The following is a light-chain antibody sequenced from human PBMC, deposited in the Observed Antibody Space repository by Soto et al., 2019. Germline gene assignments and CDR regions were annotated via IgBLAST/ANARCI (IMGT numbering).Light chain of an antibody. V-gene: IGLV3-21*02. CDR1: KIGSKI. CDR2: DAS. J-gene: IGLJ1*01. Sequence: SYELTQPPSVSVAPGQTARITCGGDKIGSKIVHWYRQRPGQAPVAVVFDASDRPSGIPDRISASRPGDTATLTISRVDAGDEADYYCQVWASTDEFFVFGSGTKVTVL. CDR3: QVWASTDEFFV.